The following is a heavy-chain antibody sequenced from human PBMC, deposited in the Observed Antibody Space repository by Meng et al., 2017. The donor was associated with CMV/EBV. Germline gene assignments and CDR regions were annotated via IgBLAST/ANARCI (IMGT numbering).Heavy chain of an antibody. CDR2: ISYDGSNK. Sequence: GESLKISCAASGFTFSSYAMHWVRQAPGKGLEWVAVISYDGSNKYYADSVEGRFTISRDNSKNTLYLQMNSLRAEDTAVYYCAKDAHIVVVPAALYYWGQGTLVTVSS. D-gene: IGHD2-2*01. CDR1: GFTFSSYA. J-gene: IGHJ4*02. CDR3: AKDAHIVVVPAALYY. V-gene: IGHV3-30-3*01.